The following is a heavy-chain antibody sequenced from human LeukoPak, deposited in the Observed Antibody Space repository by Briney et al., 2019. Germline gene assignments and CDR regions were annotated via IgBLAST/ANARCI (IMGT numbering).Heavy chain of an antibody. CDR3: AKDGNQRVALKGIFDY. V-gene: IGHV3-30*18. Sequence: GGSLRLSCAASGFTFSSYGMHWVRQAPGKGLEWVAVISYDGSNKYYADSVKGRFTISRDNSKNTLYLQMNSLRAEDTAVYYCAKDGNQRVALKGIFDYWGQGTLVTVSS. CDR2: ISYDGSNK. D-gene: IGHD3-3*01. CDR1: GFTFSSYG. J-gene: IGHJ4*02.